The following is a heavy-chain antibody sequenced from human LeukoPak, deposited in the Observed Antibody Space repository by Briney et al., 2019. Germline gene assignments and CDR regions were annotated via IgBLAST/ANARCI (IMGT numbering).Heavy chain of an antibody. Sequence: SETLSLTCTVSGRSISSHYWSWIRQPPGKGLECIWYIYYSGSTNYNPSLKSQVTISVETSKNQFSLKLRSVTAPDTAVYYCARGRNTPAPCGQETLVTVSS. V-gene: IGHV4-59*11. CDR3: ARGRNTPAP. J-gene: IGHJ5*02. CDR2: IYYSGST. CDR1: GRSISSHY.